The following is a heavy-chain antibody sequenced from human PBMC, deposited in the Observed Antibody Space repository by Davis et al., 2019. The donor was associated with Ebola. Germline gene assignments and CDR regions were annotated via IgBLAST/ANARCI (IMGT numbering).Heavy chain of an antibody. J-gene: IGHJ4*02. CDR2: IKSEADGGTP. CDR1: GFTFTNAW. Sequence: GESLKISCAASGFTFTNAWMSWVRQHPGKGLEWVARIKSEADGGTPQYAAPVKGRFTISRDDSKNTLYLQMNSLKSDDTATYHCTTDQSYYDILTGNPPVDHWGQGTLVTVSS. V-gene: IGHV3-15*01. D-gene: IGHD3-9*01. CDR3: TTDQSYYDILTGNPPVDH.